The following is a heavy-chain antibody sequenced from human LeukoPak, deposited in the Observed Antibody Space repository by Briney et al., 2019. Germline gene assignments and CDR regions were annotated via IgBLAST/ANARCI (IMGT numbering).Heavy chain of an antibody. J-gene: IGHJ4*02. CDR2: INPSGGST. V-gene: IGHV1-46*01. Sequence: ASVKVSCKGSGYTFTSYYMHWVRQAPGRGLEWMAIINPSGGSTSYAQKFQGRVTMTRDTSTSTVYMELSSLRSEDTAVYYFARDSLPSYDSSGYYYPGDYWGQGTLVTVSS. CDR1: GYTFTSYY. CDR3: ARDSLPSYDSSGYYYPGDY. D-gene: IGHD3-22*01.